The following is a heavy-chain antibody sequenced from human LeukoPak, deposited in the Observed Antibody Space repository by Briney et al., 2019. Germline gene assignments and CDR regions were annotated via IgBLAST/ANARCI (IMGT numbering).Heavy chain of an antibody. CDR3: ARDKLGTVAGNINWFDP. V-gene: IGHV1-69*05. CDR2: IIPIFGTA. CDR1: GGTFSSYA. J-gene: IGHJ5*02. D-gene: IGHD6-19*01. Sequence: ASVKVSCKASGGTFSSYAISWVRQAPGQGLEWMGRIIPIFGTANYAQKFQGRVTITTDESTSTAYIELSSLRSEDTAVYYCARDKLGTVAGNINWFDPWGQGTLVTVSS.